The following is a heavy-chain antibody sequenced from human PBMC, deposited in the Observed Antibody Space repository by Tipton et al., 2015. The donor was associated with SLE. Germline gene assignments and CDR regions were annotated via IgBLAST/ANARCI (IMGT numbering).Heavy chain of an antibody. CDR2: ISGSGGST. CDR3: AKDPSAPGYSSSGYYFDY. Sequence: SLRLSCAASGFTFSSYAMSWVRQAPGKGLEWVSAISGSGGSTYYADSVKGRFTISRDNSKNTLYLQMNSLRAEDTAVYYCAKDPSAPGYSSSGYYFDYWGQGTLVTVSS. CDR1: GFTFSSYA. D-gene: IGHD6-13*01. J-gene: IGHJ4*02. V-gene: IGHV3-23*01.